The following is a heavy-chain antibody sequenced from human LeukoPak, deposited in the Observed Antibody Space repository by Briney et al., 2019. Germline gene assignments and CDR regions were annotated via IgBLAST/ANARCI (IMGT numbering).Heavy chain of an antibody. V-gene: IGHV3-11*04. CDR2: ISSSGSTI. CDR3: ARALHAFSSGWNFDY. D-gene: IGHD6-19*01. J-gene: IGHJ4*02. CDR1: GFTFSDYY. Sequence: GGSLRLSCAASGFTFSDYYMSWIRQAPGKGLEWVSYISSSGSTIYYADSVKGRFTISRDNAKNSLYLQMNSLRAEDTAVYYCARALHAFSSGWNFDYWGQGTLVTVSS.